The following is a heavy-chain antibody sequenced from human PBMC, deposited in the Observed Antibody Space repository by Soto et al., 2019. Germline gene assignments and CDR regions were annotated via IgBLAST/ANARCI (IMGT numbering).Heavy chain of an antibody. Sequence: QLQLQESGSGLVQPSETMSLNCTVSGGSGSRLNYYWGWIRQSPGKGLEWIATVYYSGTTYYNPSLERRVTISVDKSKNQFSRKLSSVTAADTAVYYWARPGWLNNWFAGLFEASGQGTMITVSS. CDR1: GGSGSRLNYY. J-gene: IGHJ5*02. D-gene: IGHD3-10*01. V-gene: IGHV4-39*01. CDR3: ARPGWLNNWFAGLFEA. CDR2: VYYSGTT.